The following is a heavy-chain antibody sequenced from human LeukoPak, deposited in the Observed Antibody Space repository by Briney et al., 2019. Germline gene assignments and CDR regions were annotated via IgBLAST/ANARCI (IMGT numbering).Heavy chain of an antibody. D-gene: IGHD1-26*01. CDR1: GGSVSSGSYY. V-gene: IGHV4-61*01. CDR2: IYYSGST. CDR3: ARGLVGATKFDP. Sequence: SETLSLTCTVSGGSVSSGSYYWSWIRQPPGKGLEWIGYIYYSGSTNYNSSLKSRVIISINTSKNQFSLKLGSVTAADTAVYYCARGLVGATKFDPWGQGTLVTVSS. J-gene: IGHJ5*02.